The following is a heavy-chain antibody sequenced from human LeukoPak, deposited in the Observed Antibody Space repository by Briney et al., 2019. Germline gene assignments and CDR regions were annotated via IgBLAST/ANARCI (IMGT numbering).Heavy chain of an antibody. J-gene: IGHJ4*02. CDR3: ARDRVSGSGSIDY. Sequence: PGGSLRLSCAASRFTFSSYGMHWVRQAPGKGLEWVSFITGNSNYIYYADSVKGRFTISRDNAKNSLYLQMNSLRVEDTAVYYCARDRVSGSGSIDYWGQGTLVTVSS. CDR2: ITGNSNYI. V-gene: IGHV3-21*01. D-gene: IGHD3-10*01. CDR1: RFTFSSYG.